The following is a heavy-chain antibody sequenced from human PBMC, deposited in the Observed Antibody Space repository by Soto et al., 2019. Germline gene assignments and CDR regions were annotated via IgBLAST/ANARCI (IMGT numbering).Heavy chain of an antibody. CDR1: GGSISSGGYY. CDR2: IYYSGST. CDR3: ARGRGIVATINRSLLFDY. V-gene: IGHV4-31*03. J-gene: IGHJ4*02. Sequence: QVQLQESGPGLVKPSQTLSLTCTVSGGSISSGGYYWSWIRQHPGKGLEWIGYIYYSGSTYYNPSLKSRVNISVATSKNQFSLKLSSVTAADTAVYYCARGRGIVATINRSLLFDYWGQGTLVTVSS. D-gene: IGHD5-12*01.